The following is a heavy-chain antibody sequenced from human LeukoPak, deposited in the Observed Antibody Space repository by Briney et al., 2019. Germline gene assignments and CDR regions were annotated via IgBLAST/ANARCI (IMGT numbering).Heavy chain of an antibody. Sequence: GGSLRLSCAASGFTFKTHAMSWVRQAPGKGLEWVPRIDDSGVIRSYADSVKGRFTISRDNAKNSLYLQMNSLRAEDTAVYYCARDQGEQWLVCIDYWGQGTLVTVSS. D-gene: IGHD6-19*01. V-gene: IGHV3-23*01. CDR2: IDDSGVIR. CDR1: GFTFKTHA. J-gene: IGHJ4*02. CDR3: ARDQGEQWLVCIDY.